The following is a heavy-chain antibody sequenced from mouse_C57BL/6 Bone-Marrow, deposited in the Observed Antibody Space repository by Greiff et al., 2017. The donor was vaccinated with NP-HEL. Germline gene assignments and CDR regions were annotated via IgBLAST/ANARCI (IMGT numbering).Heavy chain of an antibody. Sequence: VQLQQSGAELVRPGASVKLSCTASGFTFTDYYINWVKQRPGQGLEWIARIYPGCGNTYSNAKFKGKATLTAETSSSTAYMQLSSLTSEDSAVYDSERRRRGRRYNGNYGDMEVWGKGTTVTVSS. D-gene: IGHD2-1*01. CDR2: IYPGCGNT. CDR1: GFTFTDYY. J-gene: IGHJ1*03. V-gene: IGHV1-76*01. CDR3: ERRRRGRRYNGNYGDMEV.